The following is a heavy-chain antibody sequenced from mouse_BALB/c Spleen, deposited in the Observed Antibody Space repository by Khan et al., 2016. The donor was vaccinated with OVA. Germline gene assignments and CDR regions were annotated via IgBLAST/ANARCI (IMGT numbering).Heavy chain of an antibody. CDR1: GYTFTSYW. CDR2: INPSSAYT. V-gene: IGHV1-7*01. CDR3: ARANYGSSSWFAY. D-gene: IGHD1-1*01. Sequence: QVQLQQSGAELAKPGASVKMSCKASGYTFTSYWMHWVKQRPGQGLEWIGYINPSSAYTEYNQKFKDKATLTADKSSSTAYMQLSSLTSEDSAVYYCARANYGSSSWFAYWGQGTLVTVSA. J-gene: IGHJ3*01.